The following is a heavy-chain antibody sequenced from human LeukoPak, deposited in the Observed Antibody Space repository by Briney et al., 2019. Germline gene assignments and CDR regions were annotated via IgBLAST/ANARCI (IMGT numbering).Heavy chain of an antibody. CDR2: ISSSGSTI. CDR1: GFTFSDYY. Sequence: GGSLRLSCAASGFTFSDYYMSWIRQAPRKGLEWVSYISSSGSTIYHANSVKGRFTISRDNAKNSLYLQMNSLRAEDTAVYYCAREYYYGSGSWAYWGQGTLVTVSS. J-gene: IGHJ4*02. CDR3: AREYYYGSGSWAY. V-gene: IGHV3-11*01. D-gene: IGHD3-10*01.